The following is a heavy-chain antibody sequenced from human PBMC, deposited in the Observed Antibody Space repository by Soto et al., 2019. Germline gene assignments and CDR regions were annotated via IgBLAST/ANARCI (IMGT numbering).Heavy chain of an antibody. Sequence: KVSCKGSGYSFTSYWISWVRQMPGKGLEWMGRIDPSDSYTNYSPSFQGHVTISADKSITTAYLQWSSLKASDTAMYYCARSDYGDYPNYYYYGMDVWGQGTTVTVSS. V-gene: IGHV5-10-1*01. D-gene: IGHD4-17*01. CDR2: IDPSDSYT. CDR3: ARSDYGDYPNYYYYGMDV. J-gene: IGHJ6*02. CDR1: GYSFTSYW.